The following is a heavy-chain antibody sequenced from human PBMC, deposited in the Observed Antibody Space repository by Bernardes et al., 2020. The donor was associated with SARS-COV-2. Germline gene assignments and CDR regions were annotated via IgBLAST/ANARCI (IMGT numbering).Heavy chain of an antibody. CDR2: ISYDGSTP. CDR3: AKDASGRLYYDPYFHY. J-gene: IGHJ4*02. V-gene: IGHV3-30*18. D-gene: IGHD3-16*01. CDR1: GFIFSNYG. Sequence: GGSLRLSCAASGFIFSNYGMHWVRQAPGKGLQWVAFISYDGSTPYFADAVKGRFTISRDNSKNSFYLQMNSLRPEDTAIYYCAKDASGRLYYDPYFHYWGQGALVTVSS.